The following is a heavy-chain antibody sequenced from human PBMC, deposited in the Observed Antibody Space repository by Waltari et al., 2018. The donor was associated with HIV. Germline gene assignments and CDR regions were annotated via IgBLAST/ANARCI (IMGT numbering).Heavy chain of an antibody. V-gene: IGHV4-39*01. CDR2: IYYTGAA. D-gene: IGHD3-10*01. J-gene: IGHJ3*02. CDR1: GGSITSTNNY. CDR3: ARAGRSFSSRPKTFDI. Sequence: QLQLWESGPGLVGASEALSLTCFVSGGSITSTNNYWGWIRQPPGEGLEGIGGIYYTGAAYYGPSLKSRVTISVDTSKNQFSLKLSSVTATDAAVYFCARAGRSFSSRPKTFDIWGPGTMVTVSS.